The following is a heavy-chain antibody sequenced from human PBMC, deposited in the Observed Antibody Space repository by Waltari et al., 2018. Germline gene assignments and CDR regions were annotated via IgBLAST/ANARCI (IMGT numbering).Heavy chain of an antibody. CDR1: GGSISSDY. CDR2: IYYSGST. V-gene: IGHV4-59*01. Sequence: QVQLQESGPGLVKPSETLSLTCTVSGGSISSDYWSWIRQPPGKGLEWIGYIYYSGSTNYNPSLKSRVTISVDTSKNQFSLKLSSVTAADTAVYYCARDNAGTGLDYWGQGTLVTVSS. CDR3: ARDNAGTGLDY. J-gene: IGHJ4*02. D-gene: IGHD6-13*01.